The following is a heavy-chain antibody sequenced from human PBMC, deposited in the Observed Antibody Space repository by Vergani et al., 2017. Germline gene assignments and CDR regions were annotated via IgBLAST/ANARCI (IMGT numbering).Heavy chain of an antibody. CDR1: GFTFNQYG. D-gene: IGHD1-14*01. CDR2: TWYDGNNK. V-gene: IGHV3-33*01. CDR3: ARDLRVLYNRFDH. J-gene: IGHJ5*02. Sequence: QVQLVESGGGVVQPGRSLRLSCAASGFTFNQYGMHWVRQAPGKGLEWVAVTWYDGNNKQYADSVKGRFTISRDNSKSTMYLQMNSLRDEDTGVYYCARDLRVLYNRFDHWGQGTLVTVSS.